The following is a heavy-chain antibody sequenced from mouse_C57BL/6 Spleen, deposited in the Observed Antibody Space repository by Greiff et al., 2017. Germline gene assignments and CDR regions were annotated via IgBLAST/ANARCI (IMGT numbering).Heavy chain of an antibody. V-gene: IGHV2-9-1*01. D-gene: IGHD2-4*01. CDR2: IWTGGGT. J-gene: IGHJ4*01. Sequence: VKLMESGPGLVAPSQSLSITCTVSGFSLTSYAISWVRQPPGKGLEWLGVIWTGGGTNYNSALKSRLSISKDNSKSQVFLKMNSLQTDDTARYYCARKPRDYDYDGGYAMDYWGQGTSVTVSS. CDR3: ARKPRDYDYDGGYAMDY. CDR1: GFSLTSYA.